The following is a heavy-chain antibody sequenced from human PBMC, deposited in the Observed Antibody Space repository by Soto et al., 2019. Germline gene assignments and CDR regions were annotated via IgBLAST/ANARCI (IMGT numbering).Heavy chain of an antibody. D-gene: IGHD3-22*01. CDR2: TCYSGGT. CDR1: GDSISSGDYC. V-gene: IGHV4-30-4*01. Sequence: SETLSLTCIVSGDSISSGDYCWSWIRQPPGKGLEWIGYTCYSGGTHYNPSLKSRVTISLDTSKNQFSLNLNSVTAAGTALYYCARARRLYYYDSSGYHSDFWGKGTRVTVS. CDR3: ARARRLYYYDSSGYHSDF. J-gene: IGHJ6*03.